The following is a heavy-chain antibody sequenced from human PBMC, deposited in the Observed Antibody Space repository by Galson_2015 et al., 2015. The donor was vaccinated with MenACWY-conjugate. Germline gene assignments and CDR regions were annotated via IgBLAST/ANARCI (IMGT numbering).Heavy chain of an antibody. CDR1: GFTFSSYW. D-gene: IGHD4-17*01. CDR2: ITSDGRVT. V-gene: IGHV3-74*01. J-gene: IGHJ4*02. CDR3: ARSAAVTSDY. Sequence: SLRLSCAASGFTFSSYWMHWVRHAPGKGLMWVSRITSDGRVTAYADSVRGRFTISRDNAKNTLYLQMNSLRADDTAVYYCARSAAVTSDYWGQGTLVTVSS.